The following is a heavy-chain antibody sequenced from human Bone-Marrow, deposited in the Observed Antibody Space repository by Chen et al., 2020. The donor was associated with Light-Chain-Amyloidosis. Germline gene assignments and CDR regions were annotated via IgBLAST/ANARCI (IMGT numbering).Heavy chain of an antibody. CDR3: ARGGSVEWLVLGMDV. V-gene: IGHV3-33*01. CDR2: IWYDGSNK. CDR1: GFPFSNYA. Sequence: QVQLVESGGGVVQPGRSLSVSCAASGFPFSNYAMHWVRQAPGKGLEWVAVIWYDGSNKYYADSVKGRFTISRDTSKNTLYLQMNSLRAEDTAVYYCARGGSVEWLVLGMDVWGQGTTVTVSS. J-gene: IGHJ6*02. D-gene: IGHD3-3*01.